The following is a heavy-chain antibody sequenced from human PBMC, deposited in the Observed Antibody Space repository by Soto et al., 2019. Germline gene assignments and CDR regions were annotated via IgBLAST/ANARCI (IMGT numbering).Heavy chain of an antibody. V-gene: IGHV3-21*01. CDR3: ARGSLGSSWSL. CDR2: ISSSNSYI. J-gene: IGHJ4*02. D-gene: IGHD6-13*01. Sequence: PGGSLRLSCAASGFTFSSYCINWVRQAPGKGLEWVSSISSSNSYIYYADSVKGRFNISRANAKNSLYLQMNSVRAEDTAVYYCARGSLGSSWSLWGQGTLVTVSS. CDR1: GFTFSSYC.